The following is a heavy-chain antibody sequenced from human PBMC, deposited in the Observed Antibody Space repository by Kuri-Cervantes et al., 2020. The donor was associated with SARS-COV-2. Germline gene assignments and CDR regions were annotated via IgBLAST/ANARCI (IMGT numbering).Heavy chain of an antibody. V-gene: IGHV1-46*01. CDR2: INPSGGST. Sequence: ASVKVSCKASGYTFTSYYMHWVRQAPGQGLEWMGIINPSGGSTSYAQKFQGRVTMTRDTSTSTVYMEPSSLRSEDTAVYYCARESSSLPFDYWGQGTLVTVSS. CDR3: ARESSSLPFDY. CDR1: GYTFTSYY. D-gene: IGHD6-6*01. J-gene: IGHJ4*02.